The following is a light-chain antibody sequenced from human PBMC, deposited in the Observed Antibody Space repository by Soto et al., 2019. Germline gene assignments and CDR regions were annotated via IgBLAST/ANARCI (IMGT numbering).Light chain of an antibody. J-gene: IGKJ1*01. CDR2: SAS. CDR3: QQYYSTPET. V-gene: IGKV4-1*01. Sequence: DIVMTQSPDSLAVSLGERATINCKSSQSVLYSSNNKNHLAWYQQKPGQPPKLLTYSASTRESGVPDRFSGSGSGTDFTLTISSLQAEDVAVYYCQQYYSTPETFGQGTKVEIK. CDR1: QSVLYSSNNKNH.